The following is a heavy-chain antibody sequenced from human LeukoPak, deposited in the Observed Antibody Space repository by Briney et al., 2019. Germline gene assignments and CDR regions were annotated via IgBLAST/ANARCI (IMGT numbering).Heavy chain of an antibody. CDR3: ARDPYGDYSIDY. CDR2: IWYDGSKK. CDR1: GFTFSRYG. Sequence: PGGSLRLSCAASGFTFSRYGMHWVRQAPGEGLEWVAVIWYDGSKKYYADSVKGRFTISRDNSKNTLYLQMNSLRAEDTAVYYCARDPYGDYSIDYWGQGTLVTVSS. V-gene: IGHV3-33*01. D-gene: IGHD4-17*01. J-gene: IGHJ4*02.